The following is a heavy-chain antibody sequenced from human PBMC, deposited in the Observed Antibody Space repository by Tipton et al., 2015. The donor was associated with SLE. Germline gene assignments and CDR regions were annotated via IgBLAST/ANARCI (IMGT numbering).Heavy chain of an antibody. V-gene: IGHV3-48*03. CDR2: ISSSGSTI. D-gene: IGHD3-3*01. CDR3: ARGRAYYDFGSRNP. J-gene: IGHJ5*02. CDR1: GFTFSSYE. Sequence: SLRLSCAASGFTFSSYEMNWVRQAPGKGLEWVSYISSSGSTIYYADSVKARFTISRDNAKNSLYLQMNSLRAEDTAVYYCARGRAYYDFGSRNPWGQGTLVTVSS.